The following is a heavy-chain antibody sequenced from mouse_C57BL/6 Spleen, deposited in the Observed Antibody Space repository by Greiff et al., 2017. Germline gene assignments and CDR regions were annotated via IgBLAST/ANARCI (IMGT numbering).Heavy chain of an antibody. CDR1: GYTFTSYG. V-gene: IGHV1-81*01. D-gene: IGHD2-4*01. Sequence: VQLVESGAELARPGASVKLSCKASGYTFTSYGISWVKQRTGQGLEWIGEIYPRSGNTYYNEKFKGKATLTADKSSSTAYMELRSLTSEDSAVYFCARWDDYDGYFDVWGTGTTVTVSS. CDR2: IYPRSGNT. J-gene: IGHJ1*03. CDR3: ARWDDYDGYFDV.